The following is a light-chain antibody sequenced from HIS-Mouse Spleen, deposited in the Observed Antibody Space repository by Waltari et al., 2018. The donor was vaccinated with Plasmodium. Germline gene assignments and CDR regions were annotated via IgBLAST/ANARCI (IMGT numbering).Light chain of an antibody. CDR3: QQYGSSPIT. CDR1: QSVSSSY. J-gene: IGKJ5*01. Sequence: VFTQSPGTLSLSRGERATLSCRASQSVSSSYLAWYQQKRGQAPGLLILGASSSDTGIPDRFSGSGSGTDFTLTISRLEPEDFALYYCQQYGSSPITFGQGTRLEIK. V-gene: IGKV3-20*01. CDR2: GAS.